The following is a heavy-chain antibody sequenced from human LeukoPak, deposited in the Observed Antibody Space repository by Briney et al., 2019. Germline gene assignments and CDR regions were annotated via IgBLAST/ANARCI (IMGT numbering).Heavy chain of an antibody. CDR2: IRYDGSNK. D-gene: IGHD3-10*01. CDR3: ARELVMYYYGSGRPGDYYGMDV. CDR1: GFTFSSYG. Sequence: GGSLRLPCAASGFTFSSYGMHWVRQAPGKGLEWVAFIRYDGSNKYYADSVKGRFTISRDNSKNTLYLQMNSLRAEDTAVYYCARELVMYYYGSGRPGDYYGMDVWGQGTTVTVSS. V-gene: IGHV3-30*02. J-gene: IGHJ6*02.